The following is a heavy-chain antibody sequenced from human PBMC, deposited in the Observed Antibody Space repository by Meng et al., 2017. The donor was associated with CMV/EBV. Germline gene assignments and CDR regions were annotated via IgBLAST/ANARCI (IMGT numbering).Heavy chain of an antibody. J-gene: IGHJ6*02. V-gene: IGHV4-59*01. D-gene: IGHD6-13*01. CDR2: IYYSGST. CDR1: GGSISSYY. CDR3: ARAPGYSRSWRTYYYYYGMDV. Sequence: GSLRLSCTVSGGSISSYYWSWIRQPPGKGLEWIGYIYYSGSTNYNPTLKSRVTISVDTSKNQLSLKLSSVTAADTAVYYCARAPGYSRSWRTYYYYYGMDVWGQGTTVTVSS.